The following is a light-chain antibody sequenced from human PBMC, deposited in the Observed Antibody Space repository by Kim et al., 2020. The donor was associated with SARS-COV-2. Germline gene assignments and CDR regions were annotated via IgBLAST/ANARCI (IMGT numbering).Light chain of an antibody. CDR1: TSNIGTNG. J-gene: IGLJ3*02. Sequence: QSVLTQPPSVSGTPGQRVTVSCSGGTSNIGTNGVNWYQQVPGTAPKLLIYNDDRRPSWVPDRVSGSKSGTSASLAIGGLQSEDEAHYYCATWDNGLKGWVFGGGTQLTVL. CDR2: NDD. CDR3: ATWDNGLKGWV. V-gene: IGLV1-44*01.